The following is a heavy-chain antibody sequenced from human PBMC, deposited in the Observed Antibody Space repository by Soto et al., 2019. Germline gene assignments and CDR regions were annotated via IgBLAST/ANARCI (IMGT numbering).Heavy chain of an antibody. CDR2: IIPIFGTA. CDR1: GGTFSSYA. Sequence: SVKVSCKASGGTFSSYAISWVRQAPGQGLEWMGGIIPIFGTANYAQKFQGRVTITADESTSTAYMELSSLRSEDTAVYYCARRYYDSSGYLLFDYWGQGTLVTVSS. J-gene: IGHJ4*02. D-gene: IGHD3-22*01. V-gene: IGHV1-69*13. CDR3: ARRYYDSSGYLLFDY.